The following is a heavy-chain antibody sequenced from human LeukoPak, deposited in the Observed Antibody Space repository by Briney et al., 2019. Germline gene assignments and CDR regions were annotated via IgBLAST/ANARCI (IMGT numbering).Heavy chain of an antibody. Sequence: SETLSLTCTVSGGSISSSSYYWGWIRQPPGKRVEWIGSIYYSGSTYYNPSLKSRVTISVDTSKNQFSLKLSSVTAADTAVYYCARHSSDTVTSVWGQGTLVTVSS. D-gene: IGHD4-17*01. CDR2: IYYSGST. CDR1: GGSISSSSYY. CDR3: ARHSSDTVTSV. V-gene: IGHV4-39*01. J-gene: IGHJ4*02.